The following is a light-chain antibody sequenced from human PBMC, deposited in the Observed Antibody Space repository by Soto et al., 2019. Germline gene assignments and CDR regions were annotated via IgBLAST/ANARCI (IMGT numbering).Light chain of an antibody. Sequence: EVMLTQSPGTLSLSPGERATLSCRASQSVSSNYLAWYQQKSGQAPRLLIYGASNRATGIPDRFSGRGSGTAFTLTIRRLEPEDFSVYYCQQYDTSPRTFGQGTKVEFK. CDR2: GAS. J-gene: IGKJ1*01. CDR3: QQYDTSPRT. CDR1: QSVSSNY. V-gene: IGKV3-20*01.